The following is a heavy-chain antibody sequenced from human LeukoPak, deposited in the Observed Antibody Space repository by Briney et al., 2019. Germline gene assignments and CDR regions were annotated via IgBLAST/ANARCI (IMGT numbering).Heavy chain of an antibody. D-gene: IGHD3-10*01. CDR1: GGSINSYY. Sequence: PSETLSLTCTVPGGSINSYYWGWVRQPAGKGLEWIGRIYPTGTTNYSPSFKSRLTMSLDTSKNQFSLKLRSVTAADTAVYYCGRQGYTASYYSVDYWSQGTLVTVSS. CDR3: GRQGYTASYYSVDY. V-gene: IGHV4-4*07. J-gene: IGHJ4*02. CDR2: IYPTGTT.